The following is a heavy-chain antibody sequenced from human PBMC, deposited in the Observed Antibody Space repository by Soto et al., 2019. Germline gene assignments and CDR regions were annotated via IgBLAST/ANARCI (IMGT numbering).Heavy chain of an antibody. J-gene: IGHJ4*02. CDR3: ARENSSGWYGFD. D-gene: IGHD6-19*01. Sequence: SVKVSFKASGGTFSSYAISWVRQAPGQGLEWMGGIIPIFGTANYAQKFQGRVTITADKSTSTAYMELSSLRSEDTAVYYCARENSSGWYGFDWGQGTLVTVSS. V-gene: IGHV1-69*06. CDR2: IIPIFGTA. CDR1: GGTFSSYA.